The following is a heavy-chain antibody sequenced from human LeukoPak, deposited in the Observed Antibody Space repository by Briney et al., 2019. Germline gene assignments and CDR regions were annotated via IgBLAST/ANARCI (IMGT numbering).Heavy chain of an antibody. CDR1: GYTLTELS. CDR2: INPSGGST. Sequence: ASVKVSCKVSGYTLTELSMHWVRQAPGKGLEWMGIINPSGGSTSYAQKFQGRVTMTRDTSTSTVYMELSSLRSEDTAVYYCARVEGAVAGPFDYWGQGTLVTVSS. CDR3: ARVEGAVAGPFDY. J-gene: IGHJ4*02. V-gene: IGHV1-46*01. D-gene: IGHD6-19*01.